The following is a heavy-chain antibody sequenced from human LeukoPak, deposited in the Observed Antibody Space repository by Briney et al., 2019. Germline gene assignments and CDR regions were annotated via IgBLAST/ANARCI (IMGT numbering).Heavy chain of an antibody. CDR2: IYTSGST. V-gene: IGHV4-4*07. CDR1: GGSISSYY. D-gene: IGHD3-22*01. CDR3: AKEGSSGLFDS. J-gene: IGHJ4*02. Sequence: SETLSLTCTVSGGSISSYYRSWIRQPAGKGLEWIGRIYTSGSTNYNPSLESRVAISTDTSKTQFSLKVTSVTAADTAVYYCAKEGSSGLFDSWGQGILVTVSS.